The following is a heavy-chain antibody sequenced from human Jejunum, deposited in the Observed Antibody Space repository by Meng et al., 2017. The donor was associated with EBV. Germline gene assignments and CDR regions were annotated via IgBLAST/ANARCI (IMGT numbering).Heavy chain of an antibody. J-gene: IGHJ4*02. CDR3: ARGAYFDY. CDR2: IYYSGSA. CDR1: GGSISMGGYS. Sequence: LRLTRAGSGLGKPSQTLSLPCAVSGGSISMGGYSWHWIRQPPGKGLQWIGYIYYSGSAFYNPSLKSRVTLSVDRSKNQFSLNLSSVTAADTAVYYCARGAYFDYWGQGTLVTVSS. V-gene: IGHV4-30-2*01.